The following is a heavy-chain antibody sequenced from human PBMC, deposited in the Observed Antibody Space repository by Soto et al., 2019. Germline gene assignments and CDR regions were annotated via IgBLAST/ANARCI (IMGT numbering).Heavy chain of an antibody. CDR2: IIPIFGTA. CDR3: ARGRDGEDYYYYGMDV. J-gene: IGHJ6*02. D-gene: IGHD2-21*01. Sequence: GASVKVSCKASGGTFSSYAISWVRQAPGQGLEWMGGIIPIFGTANYAQKFQGRVTITADESTSTAYMELSSLRSEDTAVYYCARGRDGEDYYYYGMDVWGQGTTVPVSS. V-gene: IGHV1-69*13. CDR1: GGTFSSYA.